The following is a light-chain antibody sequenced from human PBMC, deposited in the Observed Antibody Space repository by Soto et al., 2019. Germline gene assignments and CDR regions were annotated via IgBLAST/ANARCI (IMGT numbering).Light chain of an antibody. CDR1: QGISNY. Sequence: DLQLTQSPSSLSASVGDRVTITCRASQGISNYLAWYQQQPGKPPKLLMYAASTLQSGVPSRFCGSGSGTDFTLTISSLQPEDVATYYCQRYNSVPPVTFGPGTKVNL. CDR2: AAS. CDR3: QRYNSVPPVT. V-gene: IGKV1-27*01. J-gene: IGKJ3*01.